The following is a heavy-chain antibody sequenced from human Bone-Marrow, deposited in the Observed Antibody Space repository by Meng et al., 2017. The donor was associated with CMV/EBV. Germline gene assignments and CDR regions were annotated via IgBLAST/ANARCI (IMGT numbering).Heavy chain of an antibody. CDR2: INSDGSST. D-gene: IGHD3-3*01. Sequence: ETLSLTCAASGFIFSSYWMHWVRQAPGKGLVWVSRINSDGSSTNYADSVKGRFTISRDNAKNTLYLQMNSLRAEDTAVYYCARATYYDFWSGYYRPDAFDIWGQGTMVTVSS. J-gene: IGHJ3*02. V-gene: IGHV3-74*01. CDR1: GFIFSSYW. CDR3: ARATYYDFWSGYYRPDAFDI.